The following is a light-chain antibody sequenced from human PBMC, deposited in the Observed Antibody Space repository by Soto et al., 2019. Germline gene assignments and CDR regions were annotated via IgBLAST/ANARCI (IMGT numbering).Light chain of an antibody. CDR3: QQYGSSKT. J-gene: IGKJ1*01. V-gene: IGKV3-20*01. CDR2: GAS. CDR1: QSVSIL. Sequence: EIVLTQSPATLSLSPGESATLSCRASQSVSILLAWYQQKPGQAPRLLIYGASSRATGIPDRFSGSGSGTDFTLTISRLEPEDFAVYYCQQYGSSKTFGQGTKVDIK.